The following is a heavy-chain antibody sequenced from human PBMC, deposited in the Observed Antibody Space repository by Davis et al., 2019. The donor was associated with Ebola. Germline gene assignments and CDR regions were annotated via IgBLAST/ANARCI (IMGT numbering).Heavy chain of an antibody. CDR1: GYTFTSYG. V-gene: IGHV1-18*01. CDR3: ARGPPLLVHLYYYYMDV. CDR2: INAGNGNT. Sequence: ASVKVSCKASGYTFTSYGISWVRQAPGQGLEWMGWINAGNGNTKYSQKFQGRVTMTRDTSTSTVYMELSSLRSEDTDVYYCARGPPLLVHLYYYYMDVWGKGTTVTVSS. J-gene: IGHJ6*03.